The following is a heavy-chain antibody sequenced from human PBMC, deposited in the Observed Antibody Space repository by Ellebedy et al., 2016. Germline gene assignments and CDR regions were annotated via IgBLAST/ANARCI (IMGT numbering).Heavy chain of an antibody. V-gene: IGHV3-30*03. CDR1: RFCFSAYD. CDR3: ARDHRFDKNKSVDY. CDR2: ISEDGTQT. J-gene: IGHJ4*02. Sequence: GGSLRLXXDGSRFCFSAYDMHWIRQPPGKGLEWVALISEDGTQTHYADSVKGRFTISRDNSKKTLDLQMNSLRGEDTAIYYCARDHRFDKNKSVDYWGQGTLVTVSS. D-gene: IGHD1/OR15-1a*01.